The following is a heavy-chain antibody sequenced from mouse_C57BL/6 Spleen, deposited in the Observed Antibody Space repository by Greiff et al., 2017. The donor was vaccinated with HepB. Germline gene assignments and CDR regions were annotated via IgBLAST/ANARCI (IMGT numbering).Heavy chain of an antibody. CDR2: ISSGSSTI. V-gene: IGHV5-17*01. CDR1: GFTFSDYG. J-gene: IGHJ4*01. Sequence: DVTLVESGGGLVKPGGSLKLSCAASGFTFSDYGMHWVRQAPEKGLEWVAYISSGSSTIYYADTVKGRFTISRDNAKNTLFLQMTSLRSEDTAMYYCARDYPYAMDYWGQGTSVTVSS. D-gene: IGHD1-1*02. CDR3: ARDYPYAMDY.